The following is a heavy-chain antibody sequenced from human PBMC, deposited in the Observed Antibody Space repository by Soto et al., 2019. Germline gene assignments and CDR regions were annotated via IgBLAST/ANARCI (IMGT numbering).Heavy chain of an antibody. J-gene: IGHJ4*02. D-gene: IGHD2-21*02. CDR3: AKDKRAVVVTAPFDY. Sequence: QVQLAESGGGVVQPGRSLRLSCAASGFTFSSYGMHWVRQAPGKGLEWVAVISYDGSNKYYADSVKGRFTISRDNSKNTLYLQMNSLRAEDTAVYYCAKDKRAVVVTAPFDYWGQGTLVTVSS. CDR2: ISYDGSNK. V-gene: IGHV3-30*18. CDR1: GFTFSSYG.